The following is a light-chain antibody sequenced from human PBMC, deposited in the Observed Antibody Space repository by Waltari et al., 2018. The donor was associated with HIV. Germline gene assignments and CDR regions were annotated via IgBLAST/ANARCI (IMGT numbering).Light chain of an antibody. CDR1: QSVSSSY. Sequence: EIVLTQSPGTLSLSPGERATLSCRASQSVSSSYLAWYQQKPGQAPRLLIYGASSRATGIPARFSGSGAGTEFTLAISSLQAEDFAVYYCQQYDTWPPKTFGQGTKVEIK. V-gene: IGKV3-20*01. J-gene: IGKJ1*01. CDR2: GAS. CDR3: QQYDTWPPKT.